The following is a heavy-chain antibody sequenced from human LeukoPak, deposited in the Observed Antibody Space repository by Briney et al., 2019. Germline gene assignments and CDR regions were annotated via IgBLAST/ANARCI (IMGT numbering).Heavy chain of an antibody. CDR3: ARQEGPWYSRD. D-gene: IGHD6-13*01. Sequence: GESLKISCQGSGYSFIGYWIGWVRQMPGKGLEWMGIIYPGDSDTRYSPSFQGQVTISADKSISTAYLQWSSLKASDTAMYYCARQEGPWYSRDWGQGTLVTVSS. CDR2: IYPGDSDT. CDR1: GYSFIGYW. J-gene: IGHJ4*02. V-gene: IGHV5-51*01.